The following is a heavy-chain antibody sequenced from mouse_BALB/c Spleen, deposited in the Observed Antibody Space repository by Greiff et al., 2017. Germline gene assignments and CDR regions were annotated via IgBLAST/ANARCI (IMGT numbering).Heavy chain of an antibody. V-gene: IGHV1S22*01. Sequence: LQQPGSELVRPGASVKLSCKASGYTFTSYWMHWVKQRPGQGLEWIGNIYPGSGSTNYDEKFKSKATLTVDTSSSTAYMQLSSLTSEDSAVYYCTRRNYYGSSYAMDYWGQGTAVTVSA. CDR2: IYPGSGST. D-gene: IGHD1-1*01. J-gene: IGHJ4*01. CDR3: TRRNYYGSSYAMDY. CDR1: GYTFTSYW.